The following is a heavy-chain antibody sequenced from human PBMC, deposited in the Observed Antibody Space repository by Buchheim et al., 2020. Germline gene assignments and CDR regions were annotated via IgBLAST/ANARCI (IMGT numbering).Heavy chain of an antibody. V-gene: IGHV3-23*01. Sequence: EVQLLESGGGLVQPGGSLRLSCAASGFTFSSYPMSWVRQAPGKGLEWVSAISGSGGSTYYADSVKGRFTITRDNSKNTLYLQRNSLRAEDTAVYYCAKDRLYCSGGSCYAFDYWGQGTL. J-gene: IGHJ4*02. CDR3: AKDRLYCSGGSCYAFDY. CDR2: ISGSGGST. CDR1: GFTFSSYP. D-gene: IGHD2-15*01.